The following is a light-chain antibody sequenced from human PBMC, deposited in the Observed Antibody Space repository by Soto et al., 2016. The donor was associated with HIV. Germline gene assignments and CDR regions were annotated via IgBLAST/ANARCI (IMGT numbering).Light chain of an antibody. J-gene: IGKJ1*01. CDR1: QSITSY. CDR2: SAS. CDR3: QQSSRTPRT. V-gene: IGKV1-39*01. Sequence: DIQMTQSPSSLSASVRDRVTITCRASQSITSYLNWYQQKPGKAPKLLISSASSLQSGVSSRFSGSGSGTDFTLTISDLQHEDLATYYCQQSSRTPRTFGQGTKVEI.